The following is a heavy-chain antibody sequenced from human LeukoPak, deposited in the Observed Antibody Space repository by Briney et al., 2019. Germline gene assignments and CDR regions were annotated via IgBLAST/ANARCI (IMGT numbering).Heavy chain of an antibody. V-gene: IGHV3-30*18. CDR1: GFTFSSYG. Sequence: QPGGSLRLSCAASGFTFSSYGMHWVRQAPGKGLEWVAVISYDGSNKYYADSVKGRFTISRDNSKNTLYLQMNSLRAEDTALYYCAKSTPDYCSSTSCYYYFDYWGQGTLVTVSS. CDR3: AKSTPDYCSSTSCYYYFDY. D-gene: IGHD2-2*01. CDR2: ISYDGSNK. J-gene: IGHJ4*02.